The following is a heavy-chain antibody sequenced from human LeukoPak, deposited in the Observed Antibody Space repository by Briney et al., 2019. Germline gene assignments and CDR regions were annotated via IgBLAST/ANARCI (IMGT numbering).Heavy chain of an antibody. V-gene: IGHV4-4*07. D-gene: IGHD3-10*01. CDR2: IYVSGST. CDR1: GGAFSTYY. CDR3: ARQGYYDAGTYHP. J-gene: IGHJ5*02. Sequence: SETLSLTCTLSGGAFSTYYWSWLQQSAGKGLEWIGRIYVSGSTDYNPLFKSRVTLSLDRSKDQFSLKLTSVTAADTAVYYCARQGYYDAGTYHPWGQGTLVTVSS.